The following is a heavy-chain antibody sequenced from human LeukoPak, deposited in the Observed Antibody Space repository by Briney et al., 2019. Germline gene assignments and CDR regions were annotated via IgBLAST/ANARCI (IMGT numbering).Heavy chain of an antibody. D-gene: IGHD6-19*01. CDR2: INSDGSST. CDR3: ARSYSSGWYEFYYGLDV. V-gene: IGHV3-74*01. CDR1: GFNFSRFW. Sequence: PGGSLRLSCVAPGFNFSRFWMHWVRQVPGQGLVWASRINSDGSSTSYADSVKGRLTISRDNAKNTLYLQMNSLRAEDTAVYYCARSYSSGWYEFYYGLDVWGHGTTVAVSS. J-gene: IGHJ6*02.